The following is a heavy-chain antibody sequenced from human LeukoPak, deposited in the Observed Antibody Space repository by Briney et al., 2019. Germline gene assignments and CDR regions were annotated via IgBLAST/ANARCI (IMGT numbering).Heavy chain of an antibody. CDR3: AIHVGYDILTGYYLNNYFDY. J-gene: IGHJ4*02. V-gene: IGHV1-69*06. D-gene: IGHD3-9*01. CDR2: IMPIFGTT. CDR1: GGTFSSYA. Sequence: SVKVSCKASGGTFSSYAISWVRQAPGQGLEWMGGIMPIFGTTNYAQKFQGRVTITADKSTSTAYMELSSLRSEDTAVYYCAIHVGYDILTGYYLNNYFDYWGQGTLVTVSS.